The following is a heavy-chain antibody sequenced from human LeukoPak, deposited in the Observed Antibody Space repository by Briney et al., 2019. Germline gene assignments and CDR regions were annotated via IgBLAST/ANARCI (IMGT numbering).Heavy chain of an antibody. CDR2: IKQDGSDK. CDR1: GFTFSSFW. Sequence: GGSLRLSCAASGFTFSSFWMSWVRQAPGKGLEWVANIKQDGSDKYYVDSVKGRFTISRDNSKNTLYLQMNSLRAEDTAVYYCAKEPSTDGYNAYYFDYWGQGTLVTVSS. J-gene: IGHJ4*02. V-gene: IGHV3-7*01. CDR3: AKEPSTDGYNAYYFDY. D-gene: IGHD5-24*01.